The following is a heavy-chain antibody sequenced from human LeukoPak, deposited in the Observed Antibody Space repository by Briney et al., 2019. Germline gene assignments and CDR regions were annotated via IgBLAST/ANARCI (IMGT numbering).Heavy chain of an antibody. CDR3: AKARPTYMFRGVPLDV. D-gene: IGHD3-10*01. Sequence: PGGSLRLSCAASGFTFSTHGMHWVRQAPDKGLEWLAFIRNDGSDVYYADSVKGRFTIYRDNSKNTLFLQMNSLRAEDTAVYYCAKARPTYMFRGVPLDVWGKGTTVPVSS. CDR1: GFTFSTHG. V-gene: IGHV3-30*02. J-gene: IGHJ6*04. CDR2: IRNDGSDV.